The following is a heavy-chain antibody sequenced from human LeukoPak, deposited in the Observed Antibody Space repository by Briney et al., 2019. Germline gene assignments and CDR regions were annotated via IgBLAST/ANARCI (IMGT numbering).Heavy chain of an antibody. J-gene: IGHJ4*02. D-gene: IGHD6-13*01. Sequence: VSVKVSCKASGYSLTGYYMHWLRQAPGQGLEWMGWINPNSGDTGYAQKFQGRVTMTRDMSISTIYMELTRLRSDDTALYYCARWDGYSSSPDYWGQGTLVTASS. CDR2: INPNSGDT. CDR3: ARWDGYSSSPDY. V-gene: IGHV1-2*02. CDR1: GYSLTGYY.